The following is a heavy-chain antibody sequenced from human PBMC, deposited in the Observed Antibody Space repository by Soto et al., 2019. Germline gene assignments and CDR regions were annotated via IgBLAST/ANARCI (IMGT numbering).Heavy chain of an antibody. V-gene: IGHV3-66*01. Sequence: GGSLRLSCAASGFTVSSNYMSWVRQAPGKGLEWVSVIYSGGSTYYADSVKGRFTISRDNSKNTLYLQMNSLRAEDTAVYYCARGPKYDYIWGSPFAFDIWGQGTMVTVSS. D-gene: IGHD3-16*01. CDR2: IYSGGST. J-gene: IGHJ3*02. CDR3: ARGPKYDYIWGSPFAFDI. CDR1: GFTVSSNY.